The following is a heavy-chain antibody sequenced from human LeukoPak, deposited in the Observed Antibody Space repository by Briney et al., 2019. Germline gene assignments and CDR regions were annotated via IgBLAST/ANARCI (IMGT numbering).Heavy chain of an antibody. Sequence: GGSLRLSCAASGFTFSSYAMSWVRQAPGKGLEWVSAISGSGGSTYYADSVKGRFTISRDNSKNTLYLQMNSLRAEDTAIYYCARDLRIVSGSYLDYWGQGTLVTVSS. V-gene: IGHV3-23*01. CDR3: ARDLRIVSGSYLDY. J-gene: IGHJ4*02. CDR1: GFTFSSYA. D-gene: IGHD1-26*01. CDR2: ISGSGGST.